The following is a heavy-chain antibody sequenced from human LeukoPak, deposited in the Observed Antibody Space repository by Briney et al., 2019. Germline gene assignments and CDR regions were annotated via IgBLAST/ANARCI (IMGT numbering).Heavy chain of an antibody. CDR1: GFTFNTYW. V-gene: IGHV3-7*01. J-gene: IGHJ4*02. D-gene: IGHD3-10*01. CDR2: IVQDGSDK. CDR3: TGGGGAY. Sequence: GGSLRLSCVASGFTFNTYWMTWVRQVPGKGLEWVATIVQDGSDKYYVDSLKGRFTISRDNAKNSLYLQINSLTVEDTAVYYCTGGGGAYWGQGTLVIVSS.